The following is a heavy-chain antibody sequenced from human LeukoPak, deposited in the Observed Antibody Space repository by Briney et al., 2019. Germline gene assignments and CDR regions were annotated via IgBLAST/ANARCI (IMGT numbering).Heavy chain of an antibody. CDR1: GYTFTSYG. Sequence: ASVKVSCKASGYTFTSYGISWVRQAPGQGLEWMGWISAYNGNTNYAQKLQGRVTMTTDTSTSSAYMELRSLRSDDTAVYYCARTDPNYYYMDVWGKGTTVTVSS. CDR2: ISAYNGNT. J-gene: IGHJ6*03. V-gene: IGHV1-18*01. CDR3: ARTDPNYYYMDV.